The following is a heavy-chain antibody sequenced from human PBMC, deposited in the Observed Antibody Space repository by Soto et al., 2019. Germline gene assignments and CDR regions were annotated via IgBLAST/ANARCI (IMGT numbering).Heavy chain of an antibody. CDR2: INHSGST. D-gene: IGHD3-10*01. CDR3: ARKPGRGAPMDV. CDR1: GGSFSGYY. Sequence: SETLSLTCAVYGGSFSGYYWSWIRQPPGKGLEWIGEINHSGSTNYNPSLKSRVTISVDTSKNQFSLKLSSVTAADTAVYYCARKPGRGAPMDVWGQGTTVTVSS. V-gene: IGHV4-34*01. J-gene: IGHJ6*02.